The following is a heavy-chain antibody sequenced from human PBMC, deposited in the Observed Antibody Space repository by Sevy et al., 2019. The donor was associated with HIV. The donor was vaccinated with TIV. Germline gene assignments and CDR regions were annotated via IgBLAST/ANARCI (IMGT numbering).Heavy chain of an antibody. J-gene: IGHJ4*02. CDR1: GFTFSSYS. CDR3: AIHSSPMSSRDY. CDR2: ISSSSSTI. D-gene: IGHD3-10*01. Sequence: GGCLRLSCAASGFTFSSYSMNWVRQAPGKGLEWVSYISSSSSTIYYADSVKGRFTISRDNAKNSLYLQMNSLRDEDTAVYYCAIHSSPMSSRDYWGQGTLVTVSS. V-gene: IGHV3-48*02.